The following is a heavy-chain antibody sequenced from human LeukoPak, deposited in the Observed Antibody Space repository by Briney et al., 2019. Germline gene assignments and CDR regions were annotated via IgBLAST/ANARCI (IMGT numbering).Heavy chain of an antibody. D-gene: IGHD5-18*01. CDR2: ISGSGSST. J-gene: IGHJ4*02. V-gene: IGHV3-23*01. Sequence: GGSLRLSCAASGFSFSSYAMSWVRQAPRKGLEWVSAISGSGSSTYYADSVKGRFTISRDNSKNTLYLQMNSLRAEDTAVYYCAKDRGYSYGPLDYWGQGTLVTVSS. CDR3: AKDRGYSYGPLDY. CDR1: GFSFSSYA.